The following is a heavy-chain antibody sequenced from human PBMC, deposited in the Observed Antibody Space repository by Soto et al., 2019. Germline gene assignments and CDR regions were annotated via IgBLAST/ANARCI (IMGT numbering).Heavy chain of an antibody. CDR2: TYYRSKWYY. J-gene: IGHJ4*02. Sequence: SQTLSLTCAMSGDSVSSNSATWNWIRQSPSRDLEWLGRTYYRSKWYYDYAVSVKSRVSIDPDTAKNQLSLQLKSVTPEDTAVYYCARALSGSYYIFDYWGQGTSVTVSS. V-gene: IGHV6-1*01. CDR3: ARALSGSYYIFDY. CDR1: GDSVSSNSAT. D-gene: IGHD3-10*01.